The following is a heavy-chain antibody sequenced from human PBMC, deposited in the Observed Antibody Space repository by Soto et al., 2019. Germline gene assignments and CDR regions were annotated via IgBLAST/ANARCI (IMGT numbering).Heavy chain of an antibody. V-gene: IGHV4-61*01. CDR3: ARDLRGLHDYYYGMDV. Sequence: SETLSLTCTVSGGSVSSGSYYWSWIRQPPGKGLEWIGYIYYSGSTNYNPSLKSRVTISVDTSENQFSLKLSSVTAVDTAVYYCARDLRGLHDYYYGMDVWGQGTTVTVSS. CDR2: IYYSGST. J-gene: IGHJ6*02. CDR1: GGSVSSGSYY. D-gene: IGHD4-17*01.